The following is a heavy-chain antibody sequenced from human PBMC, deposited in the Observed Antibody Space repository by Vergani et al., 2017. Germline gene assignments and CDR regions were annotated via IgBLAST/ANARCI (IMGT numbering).Heavy chain of an antibody. CDR3: ARVVSYFDILTGYYKGPRYYFDY. CDR1: GDSINSSTYY. CDR2: VYYSGST. V-gene: IGHV4-39*01. D-gene: IGHD3-9*01. Sequence: QLQLQESGPGLVKPSETLSLTCTVSGDSINSSTYYWGWIRQTPEKGLEWIGSVYYSGSTSYNPSLKSRVNISVDTSKNQFSLKLRSVTAADTAVYYCARVVSYFDILTGYYKGPRYYFDYWGQGTLVTVSS. J-gene: IGHJ4*02.